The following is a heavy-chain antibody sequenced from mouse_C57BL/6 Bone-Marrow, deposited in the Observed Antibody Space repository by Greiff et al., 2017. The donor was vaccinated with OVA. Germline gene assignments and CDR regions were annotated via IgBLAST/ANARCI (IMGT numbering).Heavy chain of an antibody. D-gene: IGHD1-1*01. Sequence: EVQLQQSGPVLVKPGASVKMSCKASGYTFTDYYMNWVKQSHGKSLEWIGVINPYNGGTSYNQKFKGKATLTVDKSSSTAYMELNSLTSEDSAVYYCARSTTVVATDFDVWGTGTTVTVSS. CDR1: GYTFTDYY. J-gene: IGHJ1*03. V-gene: IGHV1-19*01. CDR2: INPYNGGT. CDR3: ARSTTVVATDFDV.